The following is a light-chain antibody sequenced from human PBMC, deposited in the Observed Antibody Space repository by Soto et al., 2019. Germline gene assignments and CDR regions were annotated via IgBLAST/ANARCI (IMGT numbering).Light chain of an antibody. CDR2: DAS. CDR3: QQYNSYPRT. CDR1: QSISNW. Sequence: DIQMTQSPSTLSASVGDRLTITCRASQSISNWLAWYQQRPGKAPKLLIFDASSLESGVPSRFSGSGSGTEFTLTISSLQPDDFATYYCQQYNSYPRTFGQGTKVDIK. J-gene: IGKJ1*01. V-gene: IGKV1-5*01.